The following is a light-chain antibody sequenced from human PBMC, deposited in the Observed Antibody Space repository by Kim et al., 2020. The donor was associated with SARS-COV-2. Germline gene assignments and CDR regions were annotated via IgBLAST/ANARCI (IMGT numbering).Light chain of an antibody. CDR2: EDN. Sequence: GKTVTISWTRSSGSIASNYGQWYQQRPGSAPTTVIYEDNQRPSGVPDRFSGSIDSSSNSASLTISGLKTEDEADYYCQSYDSSNVVFGGGTQLTVL. CDR1: SGSIASNY. J-gene: IGLJ2*01. V-gene: IGLV6-57*03. CDR3: QSYDSSNVV.